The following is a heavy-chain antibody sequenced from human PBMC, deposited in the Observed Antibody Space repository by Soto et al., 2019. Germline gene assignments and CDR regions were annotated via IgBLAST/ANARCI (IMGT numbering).Heavy chain of an antibody. CDR3: ARGRQQLGYYYYGMDV. D-gene: IGHD6-13*01. Sequence: QVQLVESGGGVVQPGRSLRLSCAASGFTFTSYAMHWVRQAPGKGLEWVAVISYDGSNKYYADSVKGRFTISRDNSKNTRYLPMNSLRAEDTAVYYCARGRQQLGYYYYGMDVWGQGTTVTVSS. CDR2: ISYDGSNK. V-gene: IGHV3-30-3*01. J-gene: IGHJ6*02. CDR1: GFTFTSYA.